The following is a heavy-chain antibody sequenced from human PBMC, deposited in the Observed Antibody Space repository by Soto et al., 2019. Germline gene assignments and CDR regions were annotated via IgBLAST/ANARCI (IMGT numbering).Heavy chain of an antibody. V-gene: IGHV3-64*01. CDR1: GFTLSGYA. CDR2: ISSNGVGT. CDR3: ARDLWFGELMGAFDI. J-gene: IGHJ3*02. Sequence: EVQLAESGGGLAQPGGSLRLSCAASGFTLSGYAMDWVRQAPGKGLEYVSGISSNGVGTYYANSVQGRFTISRDNSKNTVYLQMGSLRPEDMAVYYCARDLWFGELMGAFDIWGQGTMVTVSS. D-gene: IGHD3-10*01.